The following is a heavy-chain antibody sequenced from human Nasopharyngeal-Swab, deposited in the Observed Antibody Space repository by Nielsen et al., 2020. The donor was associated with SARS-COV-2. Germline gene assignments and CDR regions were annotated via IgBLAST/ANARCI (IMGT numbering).Heavy chain of an antibody. CDR3: VRDSEAAAGSYFDY. V-gene: IGHV1-3*04. Sequence: ASVNVSCKATGYTFTSYVIHWLRQAPGQRLEWMGWIFTGNVNKMYSQKFQGTVTITRDTSASTAYMELSSLKSEDTAVYYCVRDSEAAAGSYFDYWGQGTLVTVSS. J-gene: IGHJ4*02. CDR1: GYTFTSYV. CDR2: IFTGNVNK. D-gene: IGHD6-13*01.